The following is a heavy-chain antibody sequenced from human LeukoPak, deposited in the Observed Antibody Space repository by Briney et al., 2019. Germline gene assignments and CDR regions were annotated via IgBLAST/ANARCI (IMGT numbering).Heavy chain of an antibody. D-gene: IGHD6-6*01. J-gene: IGHJ4*02. CDR1: GYTLTSYY. CDR3: ARSRPQLAYDY. CDR2: INPSGGSP. V-gene: IGHV1-46*01. Sequence: ASVTVSYKPSGYTLTSYYMHWVRQAPGQGLEWMGIINPSGGSPSYPQKFQGTVTITRETSTSTVYTEPSSLRSDDTAVYYCARSRPQLAYDYWGQGTLVTVSS.